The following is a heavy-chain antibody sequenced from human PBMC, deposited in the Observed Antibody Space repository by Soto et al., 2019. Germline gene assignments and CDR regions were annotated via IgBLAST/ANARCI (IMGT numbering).Heavy chain of an antibody. CDR2: INPSGGYT. Sequence: VKVSCKASGYTFTSYYMNWVRQAPGQGLEWLGIINPSGGYTTYAQRFLGRVTMTSDTSTSTVHMELGSLRSEDTAVYYCAREAVRYFDWLPYLYFDYWGQGTLVTVS. V-gene: IGHV1-46*01. D-gene: IGHD3-9*01. CDR1: GYTFTSYY. CDR3: AREAVRYFDWLPYLYFDY. J-gene: IGHJ4*02.